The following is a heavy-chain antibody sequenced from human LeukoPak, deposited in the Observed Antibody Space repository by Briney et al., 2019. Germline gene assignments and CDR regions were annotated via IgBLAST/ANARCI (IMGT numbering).Heavy chain of an antibody. V-gene: IGHV4-34*01. J-gene: IGHJ4*02. Sequence: SETLSLTCAVYGGSFSGYYWSWIRQPPGKGLEWIGEINHSGSTNYNPSLKSRVTISVDTPKNQFSLKLSSVTAADTAVYYCARKSRTSITMIVVGTLDSWGQGTLVTVSS. D-gene: IGHD3-22*01. CDR3: ARKSRTSITMIVVGTLDS. CDR1: GGSFSGYY. CDR2: INHSGST.